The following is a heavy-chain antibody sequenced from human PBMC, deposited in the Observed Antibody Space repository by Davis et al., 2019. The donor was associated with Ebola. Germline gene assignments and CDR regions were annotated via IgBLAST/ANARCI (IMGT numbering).Heavy chain of an antibody. V-gene: IGHV3-7*03. Sequence: GESLKISCAASGFTFSTYAMHWVRQAPGKGLEWVANIKQDGSEKYYVDSVKGRFTISRDNAKNSLYLQMNSLRAEDTAVYYCAKYSSDWGQGTLVTVSS. CDR1: GFTFSTYA. J-gene: IGHJ4*02. D-gene: IGHD6-19*01. CDR2: IKQDGSEK. CDR3: AKYSSD.